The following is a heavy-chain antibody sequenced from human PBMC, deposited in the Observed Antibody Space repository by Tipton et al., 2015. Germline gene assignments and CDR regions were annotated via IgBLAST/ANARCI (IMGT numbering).Heavy chain of an antibody. V-gene: IGHV4-59*01. CDR1: GGSFSDYY. CDR3: ARASIIQGYYHDSSRYYLFKS. D-gene: IGHD3-22*01. CDR2: IYYSGST. Sequence: TLSLTCTVSGGSFSDYYWSWIRQSPGEGLEWIGYIYYSGSTNYNPSLRSRVALSMDTSKNQFSLKLSSVIAADTAVYYCARASIIQGYYHDSSRYYLFKSWGQGTLGTVPS. J-gene: IGHJ1*01.